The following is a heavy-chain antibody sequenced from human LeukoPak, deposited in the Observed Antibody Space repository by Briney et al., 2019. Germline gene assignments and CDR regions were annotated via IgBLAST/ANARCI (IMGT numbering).Heavy chain of an antibody. J-gene: IGHJ6*01. Sequence: GPSVKVSCTASVYAFTSYGISWVRQGPGQGLEWLWWISAYNGNTNYAQKLQGRVTMTTDTSTSTAYMELRSLRTDDTAVYYCASGQPYSSSWYGMDVWGQGTTVTVSS. CDR1: VYAFTSYG. D-gene: IGHD6-13*01. CDR2: ISAYNGNT. CDR3: ASGQPYSSSWYGMDV. V-gene: IGHV1-18*01.